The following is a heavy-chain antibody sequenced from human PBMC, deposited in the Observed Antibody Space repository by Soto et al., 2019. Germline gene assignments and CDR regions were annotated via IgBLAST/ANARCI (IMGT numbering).Heavy chain of an antibody. J-gene: IGHJ4*02. Sequence: HPGGSLRLSCAASGFTFSRFWMTWVRQAPGKGLEWVANIKADGSEKFFVDSVKGRFSISRDNAKNSVFLHMNSLKVEDTAVYFCARGYGSSPLFEEYYDYWGQGALVTVSS. CDR1: GFTFSRFW. V-gene: IGHV3-7*04. D-gene: IGHD6-13*01. CDR3: ARGYGSSPLFEEYYDY. CDR2: IKADGSEK.